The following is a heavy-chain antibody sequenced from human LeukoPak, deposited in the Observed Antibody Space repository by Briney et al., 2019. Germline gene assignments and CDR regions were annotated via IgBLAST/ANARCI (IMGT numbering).Heavy chain of an antibody. CDR2: ISAYNGNT. J-gene: IGHJ4*02. CDR1: GYTFTSYG. V-gene: IGHV1-18*01. CDR3: ARGKILAAADEYYFDY. Sequence: ASVKVSCKASGYTFTSYGISWLRQAPGQGLEWMGWISAYNGNTIYAQKLQGRVTMTTDTSTSTAYMELRSLRSDDTAVYYCARGKILAAADEYYFDYWGQGTLVTVSS. D-gene: IGHD6-13*01.